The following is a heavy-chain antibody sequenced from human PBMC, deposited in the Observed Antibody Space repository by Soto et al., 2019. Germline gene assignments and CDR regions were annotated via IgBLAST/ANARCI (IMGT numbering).Heavy chain of an antibody. CDR1: GGSISSSSYY. D-gene: IGHD2-15*01. CDR2: IYYSGST. J-gene: IGHJ6*02. Sequence: SETLSLTCTVSGGSISSSSYYWGWIRQPPGKGLEWIGSIYYSGSTYYNPSLKSRVTISVDTSKNQFSLKLSPVTAADTAVYYCASLYCSGGSCYSFYYYGMDVWGQGTTVTVSS. V-gene: IGHV4-39*01. CDR3: ASLYCSGGSCYSFYYYGMDV.